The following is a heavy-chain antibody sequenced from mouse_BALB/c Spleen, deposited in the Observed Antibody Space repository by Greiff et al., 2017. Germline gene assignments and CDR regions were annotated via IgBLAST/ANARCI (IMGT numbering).Heavy chain of an antibody. D-gene: IGHD2-2*01. V-gene: IGHV1S81*02. J-gene: IGHJ1*01. CDR3: ARTGGYGWYFDV. Sequence: VQLHQPGAELVKPGASVKLSCKASGYTFTSYWMHWVKQRPGQGLEWIGEINPSNGRTNYNEKFKSKATLTVDKSSSTAYMQLSSLTSEDSAVYYCARTGGYGWYFDVWGAGTTVTVSS. CDR1: GYTFTSYW. CDR2: INPSNGRT.